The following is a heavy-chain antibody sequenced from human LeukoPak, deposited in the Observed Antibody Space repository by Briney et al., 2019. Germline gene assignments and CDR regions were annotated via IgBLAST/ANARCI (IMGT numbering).Heavy chain of an antibody. CDR3: ASGILSSGWYYFDY. D-gene: IGHD6-19*01. V-gene: IGHV4-4*09. CDR1: GGSISSYY. J-gene: IGHJ4*02. CDR2: IYTSGST. Sequence: PSETLSLTCAVSGGSISSYYWSWIRQPPGKGLEWIGYIYTSGSTNYNPSLKSRVTISVDTSKNQFSLKLSSVTAADTAVYYCASGILSSGWYYFDYWGQGTLVTVSS.